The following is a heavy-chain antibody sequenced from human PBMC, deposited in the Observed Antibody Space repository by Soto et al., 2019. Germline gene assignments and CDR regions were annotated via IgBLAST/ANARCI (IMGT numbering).Heavy chain of an antibody. V-gene: IGHV1-18*01. CDR3: ASQYYDSSGYYSGGWFDP. J-gene: IGHJ5*02. Sequence: ASVKVSCKASGYTFTSYGISWVRQAPGQGLEWMGWISAYNGNTNYAQKLQGRVTMTTDTSTSTAYMELRSLRSDDTAVYYCASQYYDSSGYYSGGWFDPWGQGTLVTVSS. D-gene: IGHD3-22*01. CDR1: GYTFTSYG. CDR2: ISAYNGNT.